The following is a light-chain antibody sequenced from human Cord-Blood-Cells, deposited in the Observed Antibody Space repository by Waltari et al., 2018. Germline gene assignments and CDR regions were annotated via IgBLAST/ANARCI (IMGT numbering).Light chain of an antibody. CDR3: QQSYSTPNT. J-gene: IGKJ2*01. CDR1: QSISSY. CDR2: AAS. Sequence: DIQMTQSPSSLSASVGDRVTITCRASQSISSYLNWYQQKPGKAPKLLIYAASSLQSGVPSRFSGSGSGTDFTLTIMSLQPEYFATYSCQQSYSTPNTIGQRTKLEI. V-gene: IGKV1-39*01.